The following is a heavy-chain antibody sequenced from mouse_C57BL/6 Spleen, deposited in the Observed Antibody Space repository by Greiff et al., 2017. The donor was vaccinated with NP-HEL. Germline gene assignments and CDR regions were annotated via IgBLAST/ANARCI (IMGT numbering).Heavy chain of an antibody. D-gene: IGHD2-4*01. CDR3: ARRRDYDGDFDY. CDR2: ISSGSSTI. CDR1: GFTFSDYG. Sequence: EVQLVESGGGLVKPGGSLKLSCAASGFTFSDYGMHWVRQAPEKGLEWVAYISSGSSTIYYADTVKGRFTISRDNAKNTLFRQMTSLRSEDTAMYYCARRRDYDGDFDYWGQGTTLTVSS. J-gene: IGHJ2*01. V-gene: IGHV5-17*01.